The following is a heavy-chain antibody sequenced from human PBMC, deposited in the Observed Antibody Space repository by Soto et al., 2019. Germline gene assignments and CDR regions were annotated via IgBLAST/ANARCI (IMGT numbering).Heavy chain of an antibody. J-gene: IGHJ6*02. Sequence: EASVKVSCKASGGTFSSDFISWVRQAPRQGLARVGGAIARFGSANFAQKFQGRVTITADRVTSTVYMELSSLTSEDAATYYCARDQDSDNYVYAGSQEPYGMDVWGQGTTVTVSS. CDR3: ARDQDSDNYVYAGSQEPYGMDV. D-gene: IGHD3-16*01. V-gene: IGHV1-69*06. CDR2: AIARFGSA. CDR1: GGTFSSDF.